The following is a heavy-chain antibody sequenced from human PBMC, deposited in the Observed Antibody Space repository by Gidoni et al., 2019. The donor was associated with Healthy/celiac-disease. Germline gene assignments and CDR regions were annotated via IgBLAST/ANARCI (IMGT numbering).Heavy chain of an antibody. CDR3: ARDRGGYVYYYYMDV. Sequence: QVQLVESGGGVVQPGRSLRLFCAASGFIFSSYAMHWVRQAPGKGLEWVAIISYDGSNKYYADSVKGRFTISRDNSKKTLYLQMNSLRAEDTALYYCARDRGGYVYYYYMDVWGKGTTVTVSS. D-gene: IGHD3-22*01. CDR2: ISYDGSNK. J-gene: IGHJ6*03. CDR1: GFIFSSYA. V-gene: IGHV3-30-3*01.